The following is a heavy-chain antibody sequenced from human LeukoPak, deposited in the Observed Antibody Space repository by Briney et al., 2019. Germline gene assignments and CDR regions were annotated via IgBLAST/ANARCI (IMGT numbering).Heavy chain of an antibody. J-gene: IGHJ3*02. V-gene: IGHV3-23*01. CDR1: GFTVSSYA. Sequence: GGSLRLSCTASGFTVSSYAMSWVRQAPGKGLVWVSAISGSDGDTYYADSVKGRFTISRDNSKNTLYLQMNSLRAEDTAVYYCARDWTFDIWGQGTMVTVSS. CDR3: ARDWTFDI. CDR2: ISGSDGDT. D-gene: IGHD1-1*01.